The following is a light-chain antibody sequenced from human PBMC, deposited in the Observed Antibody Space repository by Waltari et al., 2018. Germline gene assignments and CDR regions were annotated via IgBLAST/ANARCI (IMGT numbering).Light chain of an antibody. CDR3: QVWDANTDPGV. CDR2: YDN. CDR1: NIESKS. J-gene: IGLJ1*01. Sequence: SYVLTQPPSVSVAPGETARITCGGNNIESKSVHWYRKRPGQAPLVVISYDNDRAAGIPERFAGSNSGNTATLTISRVEAGDEADYYCQVWDANTDPGVFGTGTEVTVL. V-gene: IGLV3-21*01.